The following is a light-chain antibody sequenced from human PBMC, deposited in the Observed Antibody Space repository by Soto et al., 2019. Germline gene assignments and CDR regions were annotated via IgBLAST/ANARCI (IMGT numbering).Light chain of an antibody. CDR1: SSDIGRYKF. V-gene: IGLV2-14*01. J-gene: IGLJ2*01. Sequence: QSVLTQPASVSGSPGQSVTISCTGTSSDIGRYKFVSWFQQHPGKAPKLLIFEGTNRPSGVSNRFSGSKSGNTASLTISGLXAEDEATYFCSSSTNTNTLVIFGGGTKVTVL. CDR2: EGT. CDR3: SSSTNTNTLVI.